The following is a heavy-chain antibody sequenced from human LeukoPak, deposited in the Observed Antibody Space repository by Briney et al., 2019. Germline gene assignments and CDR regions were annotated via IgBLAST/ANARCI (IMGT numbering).Heavy chain of an antibody. CDR1: GGSISSSTYY. CDR2: MYYGGST. Sequence: SETLSLTCTASGGSISSSTYYWGWVRQPPGKGLEWIGNMYYGGSTCYNPSLKSRVTISVDTSNNQFSLKLSSVTAADTAMYYCARRNSGSGNFDCWGQGTLVTVSS. CDR3: ARRNSGSGNFDC. J-gene: IGHJ4*02. V-gene: IGHV4-39*01. D-gene: IGHD3-10*01.